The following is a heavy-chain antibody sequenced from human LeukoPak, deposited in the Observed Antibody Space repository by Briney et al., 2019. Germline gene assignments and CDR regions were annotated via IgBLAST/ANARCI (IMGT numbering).Heavy chain of an antibody. CDR2: IYHSGST. CDR3: ARGGYGPNDAFDI. Sequence: SETLSLTCAVSGGSISSGGYSWSWIRQPPGKGLEWIGYIYHSGSTYYNPSLKRRVTISVDTSKNQFSLKLSSVTAADTAVYYCARGGYGPNDAFDIWGQGTMVTVSS. D-gene: IGHD5-18*01. J-gene: IGHJ3*02. CDR1: GGSISSGGYS. V-gene: IGHV4-30-2*01.